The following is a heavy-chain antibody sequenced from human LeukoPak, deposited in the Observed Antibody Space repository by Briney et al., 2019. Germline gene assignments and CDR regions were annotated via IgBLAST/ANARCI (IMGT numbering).Heavy chain of an antibody. Sequence: PGGSLRLSCAASGFTFSSYSMNWVRQAPGKGLEWVSYISSSSTIYYADSVKVRFTISRDNAKNSLYVQRNSLRAEDTDVYYGARGIAVVAYWGQGTLVTVSS. V-gene: IGHV3-48*01. CDR2: ISSSSTI. D-gene: IGHD3-22*01. CDR3: ARGIAVVAY. CDR1: GFTFSSYS. J-gene: IGHJ4*02.